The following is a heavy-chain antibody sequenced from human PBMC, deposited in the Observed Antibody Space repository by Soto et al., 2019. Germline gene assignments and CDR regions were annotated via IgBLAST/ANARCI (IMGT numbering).Heavy chain of an antibody. J-gene: IGHJ6*03. CDR1: GGSISSGGYY. Sequence: QVQLQESGPGLVKPSQTLSLTCTVSGGSISSGGYYWCWLRHHPGKGVWWMGYIYYSGITYYHPSLKTRVTISVDTSNNQFSLKLNSVPAADPAVYYCARAISPFSTRKPDDYYCYYMDVWGKGTTVTVSS. V-gene: IGHV4-31*03. CDR3: ARAISPFSTRKPDDYYCYYMDV. CDR2: IYYSGIT.